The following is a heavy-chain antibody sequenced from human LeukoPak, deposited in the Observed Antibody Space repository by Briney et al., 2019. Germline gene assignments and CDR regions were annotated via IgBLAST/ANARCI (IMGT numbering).Heavy chain of an antibody. CDR2: MSSDSTYI. J-gene: IGHJ4*02. V-gene: IGHV3-21*01. Sequence: PGGSLRLSCAASGFTFSTYSMNWVRQAPGKGLEWVSSMSSDSTYIYYADSVKGRFTISRDNAKNSLYLQMNSLRAEDTAVYYCARGLTTVTPPGYWGQGTLVTVSS. CDR3: ARGLTTVTPPGY. CDR1: GFTFSTYS. D-gene: IGHD4-11*01.